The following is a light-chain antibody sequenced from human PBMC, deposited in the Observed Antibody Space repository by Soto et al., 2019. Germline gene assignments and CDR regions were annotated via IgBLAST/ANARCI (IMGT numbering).Light chain of an antibody. V-gene: IGLV2-14*01. CDR2: DVS. CDR1: SSDVGNYNY. Sequence: QSALTQPASVSGSPGQSITISCSGTSSDVGNYNYVSWYQQHPGKAPKLMIYDVSNRASGVSNRFSGSKSGNTASLTISGLQAEDEADYYCSSYTSSSTSVFGTGTKVTVL. CDR3: SSYTSSSTSV. J-gene: IGLJ1*01.